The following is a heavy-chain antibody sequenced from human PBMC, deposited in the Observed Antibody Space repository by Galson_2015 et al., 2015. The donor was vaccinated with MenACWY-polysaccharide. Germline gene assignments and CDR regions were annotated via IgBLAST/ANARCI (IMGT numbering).Heavy chain of an antibody. CDR3: ATVKDIVVVPAAIDYFYGMDV. Sequence: SVKVSCKVSGYTLTELSMHWVRQAPGKGLEWMGGFDPEDGETIYAQKFQGRVTMTEDTSTDTAYMELSSLRSEDTAVYYCATVKDIVVVPAAIDYFYGMDVWGQGTTVTVSS. D-gene: IGHD2-2*01. V-gene: IGHV1-24*01. CDR1: GYTLTELS. CDR2: FDPEDGET. J-gene: IGHJ6*02.